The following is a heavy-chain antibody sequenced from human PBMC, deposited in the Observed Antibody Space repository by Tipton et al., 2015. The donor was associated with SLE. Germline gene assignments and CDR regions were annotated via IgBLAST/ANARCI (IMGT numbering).Heavy chain of an antibody. V-gene: IGHV4-39*07. Sequence: GMVKPSETLSLTCTVSGGSISTSSYYWAWIRQPPGKGLECIGNINYSGTTSYNPSLKSRVTISEDTSKNQFSLKLSSVTAADTAVYYCARGVLRPFDYWGQGTLVTVSS. CDR3: ARGVLRPFDY. CDR2: INYSGTT. CDR1: GGSISTSSYY. D-gene: IGHD1-1*01. J-gene: IGHJ4*02.